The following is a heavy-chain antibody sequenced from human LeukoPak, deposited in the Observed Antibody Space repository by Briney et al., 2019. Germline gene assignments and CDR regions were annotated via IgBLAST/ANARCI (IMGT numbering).Heavy chain of an antibody. D-gene: IGHD4-17*01. V-gene: IGHV3-30*04. CDR3: ARDGPYGDQGRGAMDV. Sequence: GRSLRLSCAASGFTFSSYPMDWVRQAPGEGLEWLAVISYDGSNKYYADSVKGRFTISRDNSKNTLYLQMNSLRVEDTAVYYCARDGPYGDQGRGAMDVWGKGTTVTVSS. CDR1: GFTFSSYP. CDR2: ISYDGSNK. J-gene: IGHJ6*04.